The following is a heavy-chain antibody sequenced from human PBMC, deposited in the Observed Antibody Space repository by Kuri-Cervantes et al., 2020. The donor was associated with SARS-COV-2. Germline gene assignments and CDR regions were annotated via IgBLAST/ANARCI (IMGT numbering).Heavy chain of an antibody. J-gene: IGHJ6*02. D-gene: IGHD3-3*01. V-gene: IGHV3-48*03. Sequence: GGSLRLSCAASGFTFSSYAIHWVRQAPGKGLEWVSYIRSSGSTIYYADSVKGRFTISRDNAKNSLYLQMNSLRAEDTAVYYWARGGTYYDFWSGYYNYYYGMDVWGQGTTVTVSS. CDR1: GFTFSSYA. CDR2: IRSSGSTI. CDR3: ARGGTYYDFWSGYYNYYYGMDV.